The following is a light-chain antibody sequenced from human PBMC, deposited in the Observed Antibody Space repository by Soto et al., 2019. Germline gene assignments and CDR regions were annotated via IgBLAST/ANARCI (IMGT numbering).Light chain of an antibody. CDR1: NIGSKS. CDR2: NDR. Sequence: SYELTQPPSASVAPGSTAIIACRGANIGSKSVHWYQQKAGQAPVLVIYNDRDRPSGIPERFSGSKSGNTATLIISRVEVGDEADYYCHVWDSSSAHVVFGGGTKLTVL. V-gene: IGLV3-21*04. CDR3: HVWDSSSAHVV. J-gene: IGLJ2*01.